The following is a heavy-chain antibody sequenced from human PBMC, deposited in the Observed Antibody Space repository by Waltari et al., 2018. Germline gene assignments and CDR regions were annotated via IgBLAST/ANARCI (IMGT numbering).Heavy chain of an antibody. V-gene: IGHV1-69*13. CDR1: GGTFSSYA. Sequence: QVQLVQSGAEVKKPGSSVKVSCKASGGTFSSYAISWVRQAPGQGLEWMGRIIPSLGTENYAQKFHGRVTITADKATSTAYMELSSLRSEDTAVYDCARDQVGGTVTTNYWGQGTLVTV. CDR3: ARDQVGGTVTTNY. J-gene: IGHJ4*02. D-gene: IGHD4-17*01. CDR2: IIPSLGTE.